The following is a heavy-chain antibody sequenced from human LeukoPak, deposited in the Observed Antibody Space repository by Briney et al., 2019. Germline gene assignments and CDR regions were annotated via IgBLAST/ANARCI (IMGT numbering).Heavy chain of an antibody. V-gene: IGHV1-2*02. CDR1: GYTFSGYY. CDR3: ARVQYQLLFEGNWCDP. J-gene: IGHJ5*02. CDR2: INPNSGDT. D-gene: IGHD2-2*01. Sequence: ASVKVSCKASGYTFSGYYIHWVRQAPGQGLEWMGWINPNSGDTHYAQKFQGRVTMTRDTSSSTAYMDLNSLISDDTAVYYCARVQYQLLFEGNWCDPWGQGTLVTVSS.